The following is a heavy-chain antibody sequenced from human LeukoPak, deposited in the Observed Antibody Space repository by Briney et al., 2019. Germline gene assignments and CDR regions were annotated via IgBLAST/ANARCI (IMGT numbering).Heavy chain of an antibody. CDR3: AHRGITMVRGFFDY. D-gene: IGHD3-10*01. J-gene: IGHJ4*02. CDR2: IYWNDDK. V-gene: IGHV2-5*01. CDR1: GCSLHAGPEG. Sequence: SGPTLVNPPQTLTLTCNFSGCSLHAGPEGVGWIRQPPGKALEWLSIIYWNDDKRYRSSLQSRLTITKDTSKNQVVLTMANMDPVDTATYYCAHRGITMVRGFFDYWGQGTPVTVSS.